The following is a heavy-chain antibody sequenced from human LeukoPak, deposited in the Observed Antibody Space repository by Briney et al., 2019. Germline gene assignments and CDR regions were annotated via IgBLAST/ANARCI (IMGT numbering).Heavy chain of an antibody. Sequence: ASVKVSCKASGYILISYYMHSVRPALGQGLEWMGIINPSGSSTDEGQKFQGRVTMTRDTSTSTVYMELNSMRSEGTALYYCARTYCGGDCNNRYFDYWGQGTLVTVSS. CDR2: INPSGSST. CDR1: GYILISYY. V-gene: IGHV1-46*01. J-gene: IGHJ4*02. D-gene: IGHD2-21*02. CDR3: ARTYCGGDCNNRYFDY.